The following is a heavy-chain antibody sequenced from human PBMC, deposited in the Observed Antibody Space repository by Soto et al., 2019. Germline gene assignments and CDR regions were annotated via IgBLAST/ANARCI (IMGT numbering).Heavy chain of an antibody. J-gene: IGHJ4*02. CDR1: GFTFSSYA. CDR2: ISGSGGST. Sequence: GGSLRLSCAASGFTFSSYAMSWVRQAPGKGLEWVSAISGSGGSTYYADSVKGRFTISRDNSKNTLYLQMNSLRAEDTAVYYCAKDQQDEYYYDSSGYYPSFGYWGQGTLVTVS. V-gene: IGHV3-23*01. CDR3: AKDQQDEYYYDSSGYYPSFGY. D-gene: IGHD3-22*01.